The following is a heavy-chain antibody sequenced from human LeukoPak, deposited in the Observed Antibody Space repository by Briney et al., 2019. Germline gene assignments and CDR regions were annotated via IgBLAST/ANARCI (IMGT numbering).Heavy chain of an antibody. CDR3: AKSGSGWIYYFDY. CDR1: GFTFSSYS. D-gene: IGHD6-19*01. CDR2: ISSSSSYI. Sequence: GGSLRLSCAASGFTFSSYSMNWVRQAPGKGLEWVSSISSSSSYIYYADSVKGRFTISRDNSKNTLYLQMNSLRAEDTAVYYCAKSGSGWIYYFDYWGQGTLVTVSS. J-gene: IGHJ4*02. V-gene: IGHV3-21*01.